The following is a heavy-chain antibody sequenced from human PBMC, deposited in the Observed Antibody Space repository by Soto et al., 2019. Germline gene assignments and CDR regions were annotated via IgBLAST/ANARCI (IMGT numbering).Heavy chain of an antibody. CDR3: VSSNRNDSNQTYYYYGMDV. CDR2: ISSNGGST. D-gene: IGHD1-1*01. J-gene: IGHJ6*02. V-gene: IGHV3-64D*08. CDR1: GFTFSSYA. Sequence: GGSLRLSCSASGFTFSSYAMHWVRQAPGKELEYVSAISSNGGSTYYADSVKGRFTISRDNPKNTLYLQMSSLRAEDTAVYYCVSSNRNDSNQTYYYYGMDVWGQGTTVTVSS.